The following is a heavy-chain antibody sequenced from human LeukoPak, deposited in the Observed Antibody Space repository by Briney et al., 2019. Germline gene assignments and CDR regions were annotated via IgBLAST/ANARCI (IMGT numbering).Heavy chain of an antibody. CDR3: ARGPSITGTTASGWDY. J-gene: IGHJ4*02. CDR2: IIPIFGTA. V-gene: IGHV1-69*05. CDR1: GGTFSSYA. D-gene: IGHD1-7*01. Sequence: ASVNVSCKASGGTFSSYAISWVRQAPGQGLEWMGGIIPIFGTANFAQKFQGRVTITTDESTSTAYMELSSLRSEDTAVYYCARGPSITGTTASGWDYWGQGTLVTVSS.